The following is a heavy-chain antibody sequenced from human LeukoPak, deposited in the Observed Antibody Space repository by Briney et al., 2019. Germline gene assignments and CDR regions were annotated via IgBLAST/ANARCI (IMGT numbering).Heavy chain of an antibody. V-gene: IGHV4-38-2*02. J-gene: IGHJ5*02. CDR1: GYSISSGYY. CDR2: IFHSGTT. D-gene: IGHD3-22*01. CDR3: ARENYYDSSDYYGAT. Sequence: SETLSLTCTVSGYSISSGYYWGWIRQPPGKGLDWIGSIFHSGTTYFNPSLKSRVTISVDTSKNQFSLKLSSVTDADTAVYYCARENYYDSSDYYGATWGQGTLVTVSS.